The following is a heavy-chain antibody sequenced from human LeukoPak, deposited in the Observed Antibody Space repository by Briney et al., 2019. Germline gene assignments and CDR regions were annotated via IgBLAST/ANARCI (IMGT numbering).Heavy chain of an antibody. D-gene: IGHD1-20*01. CDR1: GFTFSTYA. V-gene: IGHV3-30*04. J-gene: IGHJ4*02. CDR3: ARDNWNTADLSDF. CDR2: ISSDGGIQ. Sequence: GGSLRLSCAASGFTFSTYAMHWARQAPGKGLEWVAVISSDGGIQYYADSVKGRFTISRDNSKNTLYLQMNSLRAEDTAVYYCARDNWNTADLSDFWGEATLVAVSS.